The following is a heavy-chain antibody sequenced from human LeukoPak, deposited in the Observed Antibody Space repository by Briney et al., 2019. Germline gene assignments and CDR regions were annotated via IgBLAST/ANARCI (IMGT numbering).Heavy chain of an antibody. CDR2: IRSKANSYAT. Sequence: GGSLRLSCAASGFTFSGSAMHWVRQASGKGLEWVGRIRSKANSYATAYAASVKGRFTISRDDSKNTAYLQMNSLKTEDTAVYYCTFHTTYYYDSSGYYYTDYWGQGTLVTVSS. CDR1: GFTFSGSA. J-gene: IGHJ4*02. V-gene: IGHV3-73*01. D-gene: IGHD3-22*01. CDR3: TFHTTYYYDSSGYYYTDY.